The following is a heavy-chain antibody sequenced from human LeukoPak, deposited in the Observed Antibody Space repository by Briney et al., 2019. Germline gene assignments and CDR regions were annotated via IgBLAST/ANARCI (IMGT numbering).Heavy chain of an antibody. V-gene: IGHV3-23*01. CDR1: GGSIGSGFYY. CDR2: ISENAAGT. Sequence: ETLSLTCTVSGGSIGSGFYYWSWIRQAPGKGLEWVSSISENAAGTYYADSVKGRFTISRDNSKNTLYLQMGSLRAEDTAVYYCARRAPSTSCFDSWGQGTLVIVSS. CDR3: ARRAPSTSCFDS. D-gene: IGHD2-2*01. J-gene: IGHJ4*02.